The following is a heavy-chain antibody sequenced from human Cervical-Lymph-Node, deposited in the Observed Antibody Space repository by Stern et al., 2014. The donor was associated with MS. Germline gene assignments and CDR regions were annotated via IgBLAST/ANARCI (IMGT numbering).Heavy chain of an antibody. Sequence: QMQLEESGAEVKTPGASVKISCTASGYTFTKYGISWVRQAPGQGLEWMGWISAYNGNTNYEQKFQDRVTMTTDTSTSTAYMELRSLRSDDTAVYYCARGMTTISMGNYWGQGTLVTVSS. V-gene: IGHV1-18*01. CDR3: ARGMTTISMGNY. J-gene: IGHJ4*02. D-gene: IGHD4-17*01. CDR2: ISAYNGNT. CDR1: GYTFTKYG.